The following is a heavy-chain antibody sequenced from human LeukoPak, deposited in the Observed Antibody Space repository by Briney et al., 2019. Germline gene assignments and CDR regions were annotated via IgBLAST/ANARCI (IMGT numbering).Heavy chain of an antibody. CDR2: IYRDGST. J-gene: IGHJ4*02. Sequence: GGSLRLSCGACGFAVRSKYMIWLRQPPGKGVEWVSVIYRDGSTLYADSVKGRFTISRDNAKNTLYLQMTSLRAEDTAVYYCARGPWDYWGQGTLVTVSS. V-gene: IGHV3-53*05. CDR3: ARGPWDY. CDR1: GFAVRSKY.